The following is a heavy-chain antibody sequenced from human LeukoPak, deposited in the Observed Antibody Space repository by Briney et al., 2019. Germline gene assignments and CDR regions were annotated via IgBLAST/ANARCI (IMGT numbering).Heavy chain of an antibody. V-gene: IGHV1-24*01. CDR3: ATMSGSPYYYDSSELGFDY. CDR2: FDPEDGET. D-gene: IGHD3-22*01. Sequence: ASVKVSCKVSGYTLTELSMHWVRQAPGKGLEWMGGFDPEDGETIYAQKFQGRVTMTEDTSTDTAYMELSSLRSEDTAVYYCATMSGSPYYYDSSELGFDYWGQGTLVTVSS. CDR1: GYTLTELS. J-gene: IGHJ4*02.